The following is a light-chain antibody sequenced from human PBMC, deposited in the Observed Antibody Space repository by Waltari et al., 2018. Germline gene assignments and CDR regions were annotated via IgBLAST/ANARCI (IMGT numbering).Light chain of an antibody. Sequence: SVLTQPPSVSGAPGQRVTIPCNGSSSKLGAGYDVHWYQQLPGTAPKVLMYRNNNRPSGVPDRFSGSKSGTSASLAITGLQAEDEADYFCQSYDSSLSGSGVFGGGTRLTVL. CDR3: QSYDSSLSGSGV. CDR1: SSKLGAGYD. CDR2: RNN. J-gene: IGLJ3*02. V-gene: IGLV1-40*01.